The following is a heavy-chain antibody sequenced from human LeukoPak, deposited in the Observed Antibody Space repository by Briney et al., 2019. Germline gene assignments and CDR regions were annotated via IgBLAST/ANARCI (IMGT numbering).Heavy chain of an antibody. D-gene: IGHD5-18*01. CDR2: IYPGDSDT. J-gene: IGHJ4*01. Sequence: GESLKISCKGSGYSFTSYWIGWVRQMPGKGLEWMGIIYPGDSDTRYSPSFQGQVTISADKSISTAYLQWSSLKASDTAMYYCARLPGIQLCTTPHNQLDDWGHATLVTVYS. CDR3: ARLPGIQLCTTPHNQLDD. CDR1: GYSFTSYW. V-gene: IGHV5-51*01.